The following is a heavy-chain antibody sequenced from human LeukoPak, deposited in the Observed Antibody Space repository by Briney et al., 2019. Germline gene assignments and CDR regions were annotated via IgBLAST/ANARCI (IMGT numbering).Heavy chain of an antibody. CDR1: GFTFSSYS. CDR2: ISSSSSTI. CDR3: ARGLRDTAMATDWGGTVPDY. D-gene: IGHD5-18*01. Sequence: PGGSLRLSCAASGFTFSSYSMNWVRQAPGKGLEWVSYISSSSSTIYYADSVKGRFTISRDNAKNSLYLQMNSLRAEDTAVYYCARGLRDTAMATDWGGTVPDYWGQGTLVTVSS. J-gene: IGHJ4*02. V-gene: IGHV3-48*04.